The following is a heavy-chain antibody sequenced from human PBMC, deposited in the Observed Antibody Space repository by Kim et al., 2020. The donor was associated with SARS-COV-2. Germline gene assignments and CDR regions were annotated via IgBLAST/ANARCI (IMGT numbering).Heavy chain of an antibody. Sequence: GGSLRLSCAASGFTFSSYSMNWVRQAPGKGLEWVSYISSSGSNIYYADSVKGRFTISRDNAKNSLYLQMNSLRAEDTAVYYCASAVHDYYGSGCYIHFD. CDR1: GFTFSSYS. V-gene: IGHV3-21*05. J-gene: IGHJ4*01. CDR2: ISSSGSNI. D-gene: IGHD2-21*01. CDR3: ASAVHDYYGSGCYIHFD.